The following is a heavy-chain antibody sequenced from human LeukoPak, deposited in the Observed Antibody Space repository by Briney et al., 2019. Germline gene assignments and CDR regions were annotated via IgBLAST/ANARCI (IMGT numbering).Heavy chain of an antibody. CDR1: GGTFSSYA. D-gene: IGHD6-13*01. Sequence: GASVKVSCKASGGTFSSYAISWVRQAPGQGLEWMGGIVPIFGTANYAQKFQGRVTITADESTSTAYMELSSLRAEDTAVYYCAREMPSSWNLSPDAFDIWGQGTMVTVSS. CDR2: IVPIFGTA. J-gene: IGHJ3*02. CDR3: AREMPSSWNLSPDAFDI. V-gene: IGHV1-69*13.